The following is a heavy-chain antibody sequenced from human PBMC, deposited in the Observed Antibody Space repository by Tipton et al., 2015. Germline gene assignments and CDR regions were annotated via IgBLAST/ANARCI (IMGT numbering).Heavy chain of an antibody. Sequence: TLSLTCTVSGGSISRYYWSWIRQPPGKGLEWIGYIYYSGSTNYNPSLKSRVTVLLDTSKTQFSLSLTSVTAADTAVYYCARVVGVGSYYFDYWGQGTLVTVSS. CDR2: IYYSGST. D-gene: IGHD2-15*01. CDR3: ARVVGVGSYYFDY. V-gene: IGHV4-59*01. CDR1: GGSISRYY. J-gene: IGHJ4*02.